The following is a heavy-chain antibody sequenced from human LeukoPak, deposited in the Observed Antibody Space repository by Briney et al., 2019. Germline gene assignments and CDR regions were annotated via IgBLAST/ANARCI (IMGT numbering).Heavy chain of an antibody. CDR1: GGTFSRYA. CDR2: IIPIFGTA. Sequence: SVKVSCKASGGTFSRYAINWVRQAPGQGLEWMGGIIPIFGTANYAQKFQGRVTMTEDTSTDTAYMELSSLRSEDTAVYYCATDLAPAGPLQNYWGQGTLVTVSS. V-gene: IGHV1-69*06. D-gene: IGHD6-13*01. J-gene: IGHJ4*02. CDR3: ATDLAPAGPLQNY.